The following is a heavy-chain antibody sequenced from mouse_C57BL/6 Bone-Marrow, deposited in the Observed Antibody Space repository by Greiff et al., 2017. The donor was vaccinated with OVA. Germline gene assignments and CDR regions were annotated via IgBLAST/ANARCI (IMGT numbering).Heavy chain of an antibody. D-gene: IGHD1-1*01. CDR1: GYTFTDYY. CDR3: ARDYGSSYGRFAY. CDR2: INPNNGGT. V-gene: IGHV1-26*01. J-gene: IGHJ3*01. Sequence: VQLQQSGPELVKPGASVKISCKASGYTFTDYYMNWVKQSHGKSLEWIGDINPNNGGTSYNQKFKGKATLTVDKSSSTAYMELRSLTSEDSAVYYCARDYGSSYGRFAYWGQGTLVTVSA.